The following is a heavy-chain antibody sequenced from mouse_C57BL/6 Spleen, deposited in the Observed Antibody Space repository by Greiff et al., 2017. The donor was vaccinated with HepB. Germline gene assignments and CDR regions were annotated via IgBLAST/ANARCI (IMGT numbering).Heavy chain of an antibody. V-gene: IGHV1-50*01. J-gene: IGHJ2*01. D-gene: IGHD4-1*01. CDR2: IDPSDSYT. CDR3: ARWGTGTEN. Sequence: QVQLQQPGAELVKPGPSVKLSCKASGYTFTSYWMQWVKQRPGQGLEWIGEIDPSDSYTNYNQKFKGKATLTVDTSSSTAYMQLSSLTSEDSAVYYCARWGTGTENWGQGTTLTVSS. CDR1: GYTFTSYW.